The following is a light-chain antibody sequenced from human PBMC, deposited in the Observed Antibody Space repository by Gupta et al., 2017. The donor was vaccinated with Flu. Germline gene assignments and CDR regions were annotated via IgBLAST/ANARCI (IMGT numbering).Light chain of an antibody. CDR3: QQYHSYSWT. CDR2: RAS. Sequence: DIQMTQSPSTLSASVGDRVTISCRASQSISDWLAWYQQKPGKAPKLLIYRASSLESGVPSRFSGSGSGTEFTLIISSLQPDDFGTYFCQQYHSYSWTFGQGTNVEIK. CDR1: QSISDW. V-gene: IGKV1-5*03. J-gene: IGKJ1*01.